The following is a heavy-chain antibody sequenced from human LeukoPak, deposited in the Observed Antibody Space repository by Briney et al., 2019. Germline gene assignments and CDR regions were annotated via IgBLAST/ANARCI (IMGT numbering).Heavy chain of an antibody. J-gene: IGHJ4*02. CDR1: GVSISSGIYY. D-gene: IGHD2-2*01. CDR3: ARAEDGCSSASCYGH. CDR2: ISTSGYT. Sequence: SETLSLTCSVSGVSISSGIYYWRWIRQSAEKGLEWIGRISTSGYTNYNPSLKSRVTISIDMSKSQFSLKLSSVSAADTAVYFCARAEDGCSSASCYGHWGQGTLVTVSS. V-gene: IGHV4-61*02.